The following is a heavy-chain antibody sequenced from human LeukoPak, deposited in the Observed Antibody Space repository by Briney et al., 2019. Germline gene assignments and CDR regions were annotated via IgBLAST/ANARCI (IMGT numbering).Heavy chain of an antibody. J-gene: IGHJ4*02. CDR3: GRDIGAAIGH. V-gene: IGHV6-1*01. D-gene: IGHD6-13*01. CDR1: GDSVSSYSAG. Sequence: SQTLSLTCAISGDSVSSYSAGGNLIRQSPSRGLEWLGRTYYRSKWYNEYALSVRSRITISPDTSKNQVSLQLNSVTPDDTAFYYCGRDIGAAIGHWGQGTLVTVSS. CDR2: TYYRSKWYN.